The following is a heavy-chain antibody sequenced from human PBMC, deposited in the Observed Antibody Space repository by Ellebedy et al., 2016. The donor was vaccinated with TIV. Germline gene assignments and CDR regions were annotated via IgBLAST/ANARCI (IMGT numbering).Heavy chain of an antibody. CDR2: VDQSGHDT. CDR3: ARENVLMKPAMAEY. D-gene: IGHD3-10*02. V-gene: IGHV3-23*01. Sequence: GESLKISCAASGFPFSSSTLNWVRQAPGKGLEWVSAVDQSGHDTYYAESVRGRFTISRDNSKNSLFLQMNSLRAEDTAVFYCARENVLMKPAMAEYWGQGTLVTVSS. J-gene: IGHJ4*02. CDR1: GFPFSSST.